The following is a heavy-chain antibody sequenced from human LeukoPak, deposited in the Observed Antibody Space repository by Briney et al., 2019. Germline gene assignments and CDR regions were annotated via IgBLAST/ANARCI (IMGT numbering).Heavy chain of an antibody. D-gene: IGHD3-3*01. J-gene: IGHJ5*02. Sequence: GGSLRLSCAASGFTFVDYGMNWVRQAPGKGLEWVSGINWNGGSTGYADSVKGRFTISRDKAKNTLYLQMNSLRAEDPAVYYCAREALRFPLFDPWGQGTLVTVSS. CDR2: INWNGGST. CDR3: AREALRFPLFDP. V-gene: IGHV3-20*04. CDR1: GFTFVDYG.